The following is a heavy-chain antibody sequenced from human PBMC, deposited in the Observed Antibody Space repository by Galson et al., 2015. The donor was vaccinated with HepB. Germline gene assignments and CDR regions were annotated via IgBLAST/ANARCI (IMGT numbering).Heavy chain of an antibody. Sequence: ETLSLTCTVSGGPISSYYWTWIRQPPGKGLEWIGFIYYTGTTNYSPSLKSRVTFSLDPSKNQFSLKLTSVTAADTAVYYCARGQPNEDFDFWGRGTLVTVS. CDR1: GGPISSYY. J-gene: IGHJ2*01. V-gene: IGHV4-59*13. CDR2: IYYTGTT. CDR3: ARGQPNEDFDF.